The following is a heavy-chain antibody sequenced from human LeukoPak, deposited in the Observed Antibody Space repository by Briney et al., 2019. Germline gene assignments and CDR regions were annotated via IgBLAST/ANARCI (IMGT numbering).Heavy chain of an antibody. CDR2: IYYSGGT. CDR1: GGSISSSSYY. J-gene: IGHJ6*03. D-gene: IGHD3-10*01. CDR3: ARRVLLWFGEFQYYYYYMDV. Sequence: SETLPLTCTVSGGSISSSSYYWGWIRQPPGKGLEWIGSIYYSGGTYYNPSLKSRVTISVDTSKNQFSLELSSVTAADTAVYYCARRVLLWFGEFQYYYYYMDVWGKGTTVTVSS. V-gene: IGHV4-39*01.